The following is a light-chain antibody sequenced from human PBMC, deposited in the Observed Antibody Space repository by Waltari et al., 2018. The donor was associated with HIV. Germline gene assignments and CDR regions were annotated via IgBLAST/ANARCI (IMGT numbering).Light chain of an antibody. CDR2: EVT. J-gene: IGLJ2*01. V-gene: IGLV2-14*01. CDR1: NSAFGGSNY. CDR3: SSYTTTSTIL. Sequence: QSALTQPASVSGSPGQSLTISCTGSNSAFGGSNYVSWYQQHPGKAPKLLLFEVTHRPSVISSRFSGSKSGNTATMTISGLQAEDEADYYCSSYTTTSTILFGGGTKVTVL.